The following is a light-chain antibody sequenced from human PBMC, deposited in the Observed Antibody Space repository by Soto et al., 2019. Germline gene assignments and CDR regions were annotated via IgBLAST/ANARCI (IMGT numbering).Light chain of an antibody. CDR2: YDD. Sequence: SYELTQPPSVSVAPGKTARITCGGNNIGSNTVHWYQQKPGQAPVLVIYYDDDRPSGIPERFSGSNSGNTATLTISRVEAGDEADYYCHVWDSSSDHVVFGGGTKLTVL. CDR1: NIGSNT. V-gene: IGLV3-21*04. J-gene: IGLJ2*01. CDR3: HVWDSSSDHVV.